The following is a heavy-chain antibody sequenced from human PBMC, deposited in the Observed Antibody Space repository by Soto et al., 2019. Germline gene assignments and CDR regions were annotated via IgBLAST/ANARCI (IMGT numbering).Heavy chain of an antibody. CDR3: ETLNWNNYFDS. V-gene: IGHV4-59*01. Sequence: SENLSLTCTVSGGSIRSDSWSWIRQPPGQGLEWVGYIYYSGGTSSNPSLKSRVTISVDTSTNQFSLKLSSMTTADTAMYYCETLNWNNYFDSWGQGTLVTVSS. D-gene: IGHD1-1*01. J-gene: IGHJ4*02. CDR1: GGSIRSDS. CDR2: IYYSGGT.